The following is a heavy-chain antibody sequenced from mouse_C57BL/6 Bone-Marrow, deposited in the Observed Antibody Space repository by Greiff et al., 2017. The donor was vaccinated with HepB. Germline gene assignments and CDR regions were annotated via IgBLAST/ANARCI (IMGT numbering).Heavy chain of an antibody. D-gene: IGHD1-1*01. V-gene: IGHV1-15*01. J-gene: IGHJ2*01. CDR1: GYTFTDYE. CDR2: IDPETGGT. CDR3: TRDYYGSHYFDY. Sequence: QVQLQQSGAELVRPGASVTLSCKASGYTFTDYEMHWVKQTPVHGLEWIGAIDPETGGTAYNQKFKGKAILTADKSSSTAYMELRSLTSEDSAVYYCTRDYYGSHYFDYWGQGTTLTVSS.